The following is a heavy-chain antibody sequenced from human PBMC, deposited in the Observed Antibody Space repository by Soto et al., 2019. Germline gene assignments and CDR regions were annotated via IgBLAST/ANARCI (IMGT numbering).Heavy chain of an antibody. CDR3: TRAHGGGDCYPFPSFDY. D-gene: IGHD2-21*02. Sequence: EVQLVESGGGLVQPGRSLRLSCTASGFIFGDYAMSWVRQAPGKAMEWIGFIRSKAFGGTPEYAAPVRGKFTISRDDSQSIAYLQVSSLKTEDTAVYYCTRAHGGGDCYPFPSFDYWGQGTLVTVSS. CDR1: GFIFGDYA. CDR2: IRSKAFGGTP. J-gene: IGHJ4*02. V-gene: IGHV3-49*04.